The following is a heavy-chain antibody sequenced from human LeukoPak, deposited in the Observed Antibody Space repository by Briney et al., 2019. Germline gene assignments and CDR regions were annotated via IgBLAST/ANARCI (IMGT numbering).Heavy chain of an antibody. Sequence: XVRQAPGKGLEWVSVIYSGGSTSYADSEKGRFTISRDNSKNTLYLEMNTLRAEDTAVYYCARDSVGDGMDVWGQGTSVIVSS. V-gene: IGHV3-53*01. CDR2: IYSGGST. D-gene: IGHD3-16*01. CDR3: ARDSVGDGMDV. J-gene: IGHJ6*02.